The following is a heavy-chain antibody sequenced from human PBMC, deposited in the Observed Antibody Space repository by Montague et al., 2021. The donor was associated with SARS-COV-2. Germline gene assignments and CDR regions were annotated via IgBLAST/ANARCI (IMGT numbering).Heavy chain of an antibody. CDR2: VYYSGST. J-gene: IGHJ6*02. D-gene: IGHD3-9*01. Sequence: SETLSLTCNVSGGSISSSSYYWGWIRQPRGKGREWIGSVYYSGSTYYNPSLKSRVTISVDTSKYQFSLKLSSVTAADTAEYYSPSGGSLRFAILIGPRHYHNCMDAWGQGTTVTVSS. CDR3: PSGGSLRFAILIGPRHYHNCMDA. V-gene: IGHV4-39*07. CDR1: GGSISSSSYY.